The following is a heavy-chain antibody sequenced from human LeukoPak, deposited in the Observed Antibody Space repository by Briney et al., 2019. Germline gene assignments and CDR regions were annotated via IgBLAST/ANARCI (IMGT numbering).Heavy chain of an antibody. Sequence: GGSLRLSCAASGFTFTNFAVGWVRQAPGSALEWVSRIGGSGDTYYADSVKGRFTISRDISKNTLYLRLSSLRADDTAVYYCAKDGSGWSYDSWGQGTLVTVSS. CDR3: AKDGSGWSYDS. J-gene: IGHJ5*01. D-gene: IGHD3-10*01. CDR2: IGGSGDT. CDR1: GFTFTNFA. V-gene: IGHV3-23*01.